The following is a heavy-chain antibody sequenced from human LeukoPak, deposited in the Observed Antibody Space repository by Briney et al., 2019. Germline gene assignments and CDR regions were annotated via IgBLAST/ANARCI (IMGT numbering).Heavy chain of an antibody. J-gene: IGHJ4*02. V-gene: IGHV4-4*02. CDR2: VHLSGAT. CDR1: GGSITTTNW. CDR3: TRESGAFSPFGF. D-gene: IGHD1-26*01. Sequence: SETLSLTCAVSGGSITTTNWWSWVRQPPGKGLEWIGEVHLSGATNYNLSLKSRVSMSIDKSKNYLSLEVTSVTAADTAIYYCTRESGAFSPFGFWGQGTLVTVSS.